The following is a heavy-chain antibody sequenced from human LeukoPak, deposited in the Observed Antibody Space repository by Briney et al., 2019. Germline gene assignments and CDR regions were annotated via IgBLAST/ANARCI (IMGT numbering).Heavy chain of an antibody. Sequence: PGGSLRLSCAASGFTFSYAWMTWVRQAPGKGLEWVGRIKSKTDGGATDYAAPVKGRFTISRDDSKNTLYLQMNSLKIEDTAVYYCTTATCSGTSCPSFWYSYYYMDVWGKGTTVTVSS. D-gene: IGHD2-2*01. CDR2: IKSKTDGGAT. V-gene: IGHV3-15*01. J-gene: IGHJ6*03. CDR3: TTATCSGTSCPSFWYSYYYMDV. CDR1: GFTFSYAW.